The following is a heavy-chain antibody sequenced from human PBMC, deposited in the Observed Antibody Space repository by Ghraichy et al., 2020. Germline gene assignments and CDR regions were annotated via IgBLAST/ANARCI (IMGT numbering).Heavy chain of an antibody. J-gene: IGHJ4*02. CDR3: ARRSRFIAASGGFDY. D-gene: IGHD6-13*01. CDR2: IYYSGNT. Sequence: ETLSLTCTVSGGSISSSSYYWGWIRQPPGKGLEWIGSIYYSGNTYYNPSLKSRVTISVDTSKNQFSLKLSSVTAADTAVYYCARRSRFIAASGGFDYWGQGTLVTVSS. V-gene: IGHV4-39*01. CDR1: GGSISSSSYY.